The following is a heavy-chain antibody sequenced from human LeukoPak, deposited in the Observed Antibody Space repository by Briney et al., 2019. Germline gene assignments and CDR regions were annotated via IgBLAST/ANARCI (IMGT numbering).Heavy chain of an antibody. Sequence: SVKVSCKASGGTFSSYAISWVRQAPGQGLEWMGGIIPIFGTANYAQKFQGRVTITADESTSTAYMELSSLRSEDTAVYYCARVYSGYDSDWFDPWGQGTLVTVSS. D-gene: IGHD5-12*01. CDR1: GGTFSSYA. CDR3: ARVYSGYDSDWFDP. V-gene: IGHV1-69*13. J-gene: IGHJ5*02. CDR2: IIPIFGTA.